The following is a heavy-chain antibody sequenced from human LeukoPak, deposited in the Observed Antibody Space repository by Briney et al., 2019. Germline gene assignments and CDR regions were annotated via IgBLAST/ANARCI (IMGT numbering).Heavy chain of an antibody. CDR2: IYYSGCH. J-gene: IGHJ6*02. D-gene: IGHD1-1*01. CDR1: GDPISSYY. V-gene: IGHV4-59*01. CDR3: ARDRAAGNYYCVMDV. Sequence: SDTLSLTCTVSGDPISSYYWSWIRQPPGKGLEWIGYIYYSGCHNYNPPLKGRVTISVATSKNQFSLKLSSVTAADTAVYYCARDRAAGNYYCVMDVWGQGTTVTVSS.